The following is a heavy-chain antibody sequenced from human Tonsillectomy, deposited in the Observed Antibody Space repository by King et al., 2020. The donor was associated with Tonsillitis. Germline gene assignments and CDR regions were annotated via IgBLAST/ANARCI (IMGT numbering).Heavy chain of an antibody. J-gene: IGHJ4*02. CDR2: ITSNSRHI. CDR3: VRGRGYSYGDRLFDY. CDR1: GFTFSVYS. D-gene: IGHD5-18*01. V-gene: IGHV3-21*01. Sequence: VQLVESGGGLVKPGGSLRLSCAASGFTFSVYSMNWVRQAPGKGLEWISSITSNSRHIHYADSMRGRFSISRDNAKNSLFLQMDSLRAEDTAVYYCVRGRGYSYGDRLFDYWGQGTLVTVSP.